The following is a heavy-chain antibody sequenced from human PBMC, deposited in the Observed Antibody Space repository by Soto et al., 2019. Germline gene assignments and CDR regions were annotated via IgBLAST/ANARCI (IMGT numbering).Heavy chain of an antibody. D-gene: IGHD5-12*01. CDR3: AREGYGKMSWFDP. CDR2: IYSGGST. J-gene: IGHJ5*02. V-gene: IGHV3-53*04. CDR1: GFTVSSNY. Sequence: GGSLRLSCAASGFTVSSNYMSWVRQAPGKGLEWVSVIYSGGSTYYADSVKGRFTISRHNSKNTLYLQMNSLRAEDTAVYYCAREGYGKMSWFDPWGQGTLVTVSS.